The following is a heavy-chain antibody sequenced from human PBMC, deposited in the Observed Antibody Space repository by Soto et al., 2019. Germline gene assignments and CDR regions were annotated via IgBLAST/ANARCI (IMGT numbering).Heavy chain of an antibody. CDR2: IYYSGST. D-gene: IGHD3-10*01. CDR1: GGSISSYY. J-gene: IGHJ6*03. V-gene: IGHV4-59*01. Sequence: SETLSLTCTVSGGSISSYYWSWIRQPPGKGLEWIGYIYYSGSTNYNPSLKSRVTISVDTSKNQFSLKLSSVTAADTAVYYCARSPLLWFGEQYYYYYMDVWGKGTTVTVSS. CDR3: ARSPLLWFGEQYYYYYMDV.